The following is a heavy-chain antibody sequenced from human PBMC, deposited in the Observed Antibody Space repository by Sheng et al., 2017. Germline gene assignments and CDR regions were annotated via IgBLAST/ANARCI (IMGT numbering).Heavy chain of an antibody. Sequence: EVQLVESGGGLVQPGGSLRPSCAASGFTFSDYNMNWVRQAPGRGLECLSYISNGGTTIHYADSVKGRFTISRDNAKNSLYLQMDSLRAEDTAVYYCARVLVGVSGADYWGQGTLVTVSS. CDR1: GFTFSDYN. V-gene: IGHV3-48*01. D-gene: IGHD1-26*01. CDR2: ISNGGTTI. J-gene: IGHJ4*02. CDR3: ARVLVGVSGADY.